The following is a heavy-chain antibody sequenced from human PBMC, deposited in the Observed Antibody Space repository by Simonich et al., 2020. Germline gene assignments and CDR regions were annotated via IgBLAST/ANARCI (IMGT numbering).Heavy chain of an antibody. D-gene: IGHD1-26*01. Sequence: QVQLQQWGAGLLKPSETLSLTCAVYGGSFSGYYWSWIRQPPGKGVEWIGEINHRGRTNYYPSLKSRVTISVDTSKDQFSLKLSSVTAADTAGYYCARGLIGGSYYYWGQGTLVTVSS. CDR2: INHRGRT. V-gene: IGHV4-34*01. CDR3: ARGLIGGSYYY. CDR1: GGSFSGYY. J-gene: IGHJ4*02.